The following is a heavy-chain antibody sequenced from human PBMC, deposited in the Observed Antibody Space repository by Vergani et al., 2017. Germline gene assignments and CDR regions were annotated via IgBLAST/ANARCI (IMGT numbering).Heavy chain of an antibody. V-gene: IGHV4-61*10. J-gene: IGHJ3*02. CDR3: AKTGMGGDAFDI. CDR1: GGSVSSGSYY. CDR2: IYYSGST. Sequence: QVQLQESGPGLVKPSETLSLTCTVSGGSVSSGSYYWSWIRQPAGKGLEWIGYIYYSGSTNYNPSLKSRVTISVDTSKNQFSLKLSSVTAADTAVYYCAKTGMGGDAFDIWGQGTMVTVSS. D-gene: IGHD6-13*01.